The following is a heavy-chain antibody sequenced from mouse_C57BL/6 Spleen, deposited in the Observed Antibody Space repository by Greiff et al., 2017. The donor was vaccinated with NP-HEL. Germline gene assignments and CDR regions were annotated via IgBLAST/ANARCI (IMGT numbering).Heavy chain of an antibody. CDR2: INPNNGGT. J-gene: IGHJ4*01. V-gene: IGHV1-26*01. Sequence: VQLQQSGPELVKPGASVKISCKASGYTFTDYYMNWVKQSHGKSLEWIGDINPNNGGTSYNQKFKGKATLTVDKPSSTAYMELRSLTSEDSAVYYCAREDYGSRRAMDYWGQGTSVTVSS. CDR1: GYTFTDYY. CDR3: AREDYGSRRAMDY. D-gene: IGHD1-1*01.